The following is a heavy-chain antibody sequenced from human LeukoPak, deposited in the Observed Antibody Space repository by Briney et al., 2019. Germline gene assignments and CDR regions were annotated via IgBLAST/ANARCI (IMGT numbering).Heavy chain of an antibody. J-gene: IGHJ4*02. D-gene: IGHD3-22*01. CDR2: ISYSGST. CDR1: GGSISTSNYN. CDR3: ACGGYYYDSSGYFSPFHY. Sequence: SETLSLTCTVSGGSISTSNYNWGWIRQPPGKGLEWIGSISYSGSTNYNPSLKSRVTISVDTSKNQFSLKLSSVTAADTAVYYCACGGYYYDSSGYFSPFHYWGQGTLVTVSS. V-gene: IGHV4-39*07.